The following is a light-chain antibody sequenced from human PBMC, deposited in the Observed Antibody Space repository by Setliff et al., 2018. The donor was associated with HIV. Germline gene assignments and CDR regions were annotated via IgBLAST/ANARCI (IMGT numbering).Light chain of an antibody. Sequence: QSALTQPRSVSGSPGQSVTISCTGSSSDVGTYNYVSWYQQHPGRAPKLILFDVSKRPSGVPDRFSGSKSGNTASLTISGLQAEDEANYYCSSYATSSIPYVFGTGTKVTVL. CDR2: DVS. CDR1: SSDVGTYNY. CDR3: SSYATSSIPYV. J-gene: IGLJ1*01. V-gene: IGLV2-11*01.